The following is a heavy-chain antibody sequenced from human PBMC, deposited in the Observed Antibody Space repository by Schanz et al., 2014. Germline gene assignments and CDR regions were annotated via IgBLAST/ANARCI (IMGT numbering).Heavy chain of an antibody. Sequence: QVQLQESGPGLVKPSETLSLTCTVSGDSIGTYQWSWIRQPPGKGLEWIGYVYHSGVTTYKSSLKSRVSITVDTIKTQFSLKRTSVTAADTAVYYCARSTYDFWSAFDYWGQGILVAVSS. CDR3: ARSTYDFWSAFDY. CDR1: GDSIGTYQ. J-gene: IGHJ4*02. CDR2: VYHSGVT. V-gene: IGHV4-59*08. D-gene: IGHD3-3*01.